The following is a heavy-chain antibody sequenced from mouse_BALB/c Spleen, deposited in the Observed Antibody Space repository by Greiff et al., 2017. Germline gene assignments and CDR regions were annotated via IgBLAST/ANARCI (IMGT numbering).Heavy chain of an antibody. CDR1: GYTFTSYW. CDR2: INPSNGRT. Sequence: QVQLQQPGAELVKPGASVKLSCKASGYTFTSYWMHWVKQRPGQGLEWIGEINPSNGRTNYNEKFKSKATLTVDKSSSTAYMQLSSLTSEDSAVYYCARSPYSNYFDYWGQGTTLTVSS. CDR3: ARSPYSNYFDY. D-gene: IGHD2-5*01. V-gene: IGHV1S81*02. J-gene: IGHJ2*01.